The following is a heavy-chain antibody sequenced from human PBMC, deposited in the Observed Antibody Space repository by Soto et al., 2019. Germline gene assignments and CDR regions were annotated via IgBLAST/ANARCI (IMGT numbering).Heavy chain of an antibody. CDR1: GFTFRNYG. CDR2: ILYNGRKE. CDR3: AKEGSDYGDYGSYGMDV. V-gene: IGHV3-30*18. Sequence: QVQLVESGGGVVQPGRSLRLSCAVSGFTFRNYGMHWVRQAPGKGLEWVPSILYNGRKEYYADSVKGRFTISRDRSKNTLYLQMNRLRTEDTAVYYCAKEGSDYGDYGSYGMDVWGQGTTVTVFS. J-gene: IGHJ6*02. D-gene: IGHD4-17*01.